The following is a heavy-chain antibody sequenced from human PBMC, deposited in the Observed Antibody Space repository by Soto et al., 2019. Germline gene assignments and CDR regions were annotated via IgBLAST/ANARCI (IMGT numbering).Heavy chain of an antibody. D-gene: IGHD3-3*01. CDR2: ISAYNGNA. CDR3: ARDYYDIWSGFYTAGY. V-gene: IGHV1-18*01. J-gene: IGHJ4*02. CDR1: GYTFTSYG. Sequence: QVQLVQSGVEVKKPGASVKVSCTASGYTFTSYGISWVRQAPGQGPEWMGWISAYNGNANYSQKVQGRVTMTTDTPTSTAYMELRSLRSDDTGVYYCARDYYDIWSGFYTAGYWGRGTLVTVSS.